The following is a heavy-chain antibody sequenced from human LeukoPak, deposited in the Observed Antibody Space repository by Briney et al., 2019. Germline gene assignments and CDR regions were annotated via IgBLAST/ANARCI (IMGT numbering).Heavy chain of an antibody. D-gene: IGHD3-9*01. V-gene: IGHV1-2*02. CDR3: ARVGRYFDWPDYYYYYMDV. CDR1: GYTFTGYY. CDR2: INPNSGGT. J-gene: IGHJ6*03. Sequence: ASVKVSCKASGYTFTGYYMHWVRQAPGQGLEWMGWINPNSGGTNYAQKFQGRVTMTRDTSISTAYMELSRLRSDDTAVYYCARVGRYFDWPDYYYYYMDVWGQGTLVTVSS.